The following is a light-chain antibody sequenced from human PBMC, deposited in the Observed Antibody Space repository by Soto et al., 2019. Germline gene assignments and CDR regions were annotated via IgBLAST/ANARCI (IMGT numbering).Light chain of an antibody. CDR3: QQYNNWPRT. Sequence: EIVLTQSPATLSVSPGARAPLSCRASQSVSYTLVWYQQKPGQAPRLLIYGASTRATGIPARVSGSGSGTEVTLTISSLQSEDFEIYYCQQYNNWPRTVGQGTKVEIK. CDR2: GAS. CDR1: QSVSYT. V-gene: IGKV3-15*01. J-gene: IGKJ1*01.